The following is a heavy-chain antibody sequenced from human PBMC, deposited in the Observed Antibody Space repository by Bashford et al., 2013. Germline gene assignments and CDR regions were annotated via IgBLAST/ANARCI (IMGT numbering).Heavy chain of an antibody. J-gene: IGHJ4*02. D-gene: IGHD6-19*01. Sequence: GGSLRLSCAASGFAFSDYYMSWIRQRPGKGLEWVSYINSAGTTIYYADSVKGRFAISRDNAKNSLYLQMNSLRAEDTAVYYCAKARGWYPSFESWGQGTLVTVSS. CDR1: GFAFSDYY. V-gene: IGHV3-11*01. CDR2: INSAGTTI. CDR3: AKARGWYPSFES.